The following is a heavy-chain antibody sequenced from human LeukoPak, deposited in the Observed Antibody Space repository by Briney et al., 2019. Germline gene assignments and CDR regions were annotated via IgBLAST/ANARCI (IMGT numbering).Heavy chain of an antibody. CDR3: ARAYGWRRDHFDY. D-gene: IGHD3-10*01. CDR1: GGTFSSYA. V-gene: IGHV1-69*01. Sequence: SVKVSCKASGGTFSSYAISWVRQAPGQGLEWMGGIIPIFGTANYAQKFQGRVTITADESTSTAYMELSSLRSEDTAVYYCARAYGWRRDHFDYWGQGTLVTVSS. J-gene: IGHJ4*02. CDR2: IIPIFGTA.